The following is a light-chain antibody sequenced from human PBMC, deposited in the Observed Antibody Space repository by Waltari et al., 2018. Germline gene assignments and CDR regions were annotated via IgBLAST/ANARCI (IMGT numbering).Light chain of an antibody. V-gene: IGKV3-15*01. CDR3: QQYNNWPPWT. CDR1: QSVSSN. J-gene: IGKJ1*01. Sequence: EILMTQSPATLSVSPGERATLPCRPSQSVSSNLARYQQKPGQAPRLLIYGASTRATGIPARFSGSGSGTEFTLTISSLQSEDFAVYYCQQYNNWPPWTFGQGTKVEIK. CDR2: GAS.